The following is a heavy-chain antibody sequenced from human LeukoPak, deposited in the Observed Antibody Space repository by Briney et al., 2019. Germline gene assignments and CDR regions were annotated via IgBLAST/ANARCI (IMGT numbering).Heavy chain of an antibody. J-gene: IGHJ4*02. CDR1: GFTFDDYA. Sequence: GGSLRLSCAASGFTFDDYAMHWVRQAPGKGLEWVSLISWDGGSTYYADSVKGRFTISRDNSKNSLYLQMNSLRAEDTALYFCAKENWNYYFDYWGQGTLVTVSS. CDR2: ISWDGGST. V-gene: IGHV3-43D*04. D-gene: IGHD1-7*01. CDR3: AKENWNYYFDY.